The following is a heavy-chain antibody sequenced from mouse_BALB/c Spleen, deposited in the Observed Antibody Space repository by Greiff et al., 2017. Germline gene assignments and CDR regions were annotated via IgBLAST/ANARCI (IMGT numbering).Heavy chain of an antibody. CDR1: GFTFSSYT. CDR2: ISNGGGST. J-gene: IGHJ1*01. V-gene: IGHV5-12-2*01. Sequence: EVQGVESGGGLVKPGGSLKLSCAASGFTFSSYTMSWVRQTPEKRLEWVAYISNGGGSTYYPDTVKGRFTISRDNAKNTLYLQMSSLKSEDTAMYYCARGGGYFDVWGAGTTVTVSS. CDR3: ARGGGYFDV.